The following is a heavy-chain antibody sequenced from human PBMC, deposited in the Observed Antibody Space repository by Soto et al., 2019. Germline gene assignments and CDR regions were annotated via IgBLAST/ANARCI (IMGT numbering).Heavy chain of an antibody. Sequence: PSDTLSLTCAVSGDSISSGGYSWSWIRQPPGKALEWIGSIYHSGSTYYNPSLKSRVTISVDRSKNQFSLKLTSVTAADTAVYYCARALDLENWFDPWGQGTLVTVSS. V-gene: IGHV4-30-2*01. CDR2: IYHSGST. D-gene: IGHD3-3*01. CDR1: GDSISSGGYS. CDR3: ARALDLENWFDP. J-gene: IGHJ5*02.